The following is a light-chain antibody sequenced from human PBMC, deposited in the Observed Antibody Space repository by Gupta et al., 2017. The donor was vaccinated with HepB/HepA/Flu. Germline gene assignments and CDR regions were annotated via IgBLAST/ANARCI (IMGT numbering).Light chain of an antibody. J-gene: IGLJ3*02. CDR1: SSDIGSDNY. Sequence: QSALTQPASVSEYPGQSITISCTGSSSDIGSDNYVSWYQQHPGKAPKLIIFDVTNRPSGLSDRFSGSKSGNTASLNISGLQAEDESDYYCSSFTTSSTWVFGGGTKLTVL. CDR2: DVT. CDR3: SSFTTSSTWV. V-gene: IGLV2-14*01.